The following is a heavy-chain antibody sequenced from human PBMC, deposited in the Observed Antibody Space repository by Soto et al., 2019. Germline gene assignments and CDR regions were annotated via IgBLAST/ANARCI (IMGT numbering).Heavy chain of an antibody. CDR2: AKNRANSYTT. D-gene: IGHD3-10*01. CDR1: GFTFSDPY. CDR3: ARAPSYYGSVMDY. Sequence: PGGSLRLSCAASGFTFSDPYMDWVRQAPGKGLEWIGRAKNRANSYTTEYAASVKGRFTISRDDSKSSVYLEMNSLKTEDMAVYYWARAPSYYGSVMDYWGQGPLVTVSS. J-gene: IGHJ4*02. V-gene: IGHV3-72*01.